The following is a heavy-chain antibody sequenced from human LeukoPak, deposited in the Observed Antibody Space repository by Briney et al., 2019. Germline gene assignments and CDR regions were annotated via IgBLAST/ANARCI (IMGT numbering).Heavy chain of an antibody. V-gene: IGHV3-15*01. CDR2: IKGKTDGGTT. CDR1: GFTFSNAW. J-gene: IGHJ4*02. Sequence: PGGSLRLSCAASGFTFSNAWMGWVRQAPGKGLEWVGRIKGKTDGGTTDYAAPVKGRFTISRDDSKNTLYLQMNSLKTEDTAVYYCTTFGYYDSSGYYLAVVYFDYWGQGTLVTVSS. CDR3: TTFGYYDSSGYYLAVVYFDY. D-gene: IGHD3-22*01.